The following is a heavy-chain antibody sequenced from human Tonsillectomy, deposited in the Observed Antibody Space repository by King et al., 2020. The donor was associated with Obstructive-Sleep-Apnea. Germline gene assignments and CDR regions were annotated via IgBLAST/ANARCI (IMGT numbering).Heavy chain of an antibody. D-gene: IGHD3-3*02. CDR3: VRQFPLAFHPRDY. CDR1: GYSFTSYW. V-gene: IGHV5-10-1*01. CDR2: IDPRDSKT. Sequence: AQLVQSGAEVKKPGESLRISCKASGYSFTSYWINWVRQMPGKGLEWMGRIDPRDSKTNYSPSFQGHVTISADKSISTAYIQWSRLKASDTALYYCVRQFPLAFHPRDYWGQGTLVTVSS. J-gene: IGHJ4*02.